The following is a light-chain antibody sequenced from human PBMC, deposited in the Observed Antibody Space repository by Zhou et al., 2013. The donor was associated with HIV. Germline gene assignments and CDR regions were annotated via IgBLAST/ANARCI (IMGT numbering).Light chain of an antibody. Sequence: DIQMTQSPSSLSASVGDRVTITCRASQSISNFLNWYQQKPGEAPRLLIYAASTLHSGVPSRFSGNGSGPDFALTISSLQPEDFATYYCHQSDSVPFTFGQGTRLDIK. CDR1: QSISNF. CDR3: HQSDSVPFT. CDR2: AAS. V-gene: IGKV1-39*01. J-gene: IGKJ5*01.